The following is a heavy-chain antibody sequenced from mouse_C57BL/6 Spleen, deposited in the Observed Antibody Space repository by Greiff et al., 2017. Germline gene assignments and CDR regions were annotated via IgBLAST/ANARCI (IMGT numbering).Heavy chain of an antibody. CDR3: VREYYGSSRPYFDV. Sequence: EVMLVESGGGLVQPKGSLKLSCAASGFTFNTYAMHWVRQAPGKGLEWVARIRSKSSNYATYYADSVKDRFTISRDVSQSMLYLQMNNLKTEDTAMYYCVREYYGSSRPYFDVWGTGTTVTVSS. J-gene: IGHJ1*03. CDR1: GFTFNTYA. CDR2: IRSKSSNYAT. D-gene: IGHD1-1*01. V-gene: IGHV10-3*01.